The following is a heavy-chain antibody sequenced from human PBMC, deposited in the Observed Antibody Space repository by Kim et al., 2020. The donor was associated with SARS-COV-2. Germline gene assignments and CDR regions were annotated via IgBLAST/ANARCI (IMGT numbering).Heavy chain of an antibody. Sequence: SETLSLTCTVSNYSISSSSYYWVWIRQPPGKGLEWIGSIYSGGSTDYNPSLKSRITISVDTSKNQFSLRLTSVTAADTAVYYCARHSYVGSWYSWFDSWGQGALVTVSS. V-gene: IGHV4-39*01. CDR2: IYSGGST. CDR3: ARHSYVGSWYSWFDS. CDR1: NYSISSSSYY. J-gene: IGHJ5*01. D-gene: IGHD1-26*01.